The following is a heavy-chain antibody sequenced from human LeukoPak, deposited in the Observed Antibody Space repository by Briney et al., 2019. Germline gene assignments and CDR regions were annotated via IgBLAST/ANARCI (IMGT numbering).Heavy chain of an antibody. Sequence: KPSETLSLTCTVSGGSISSYYWSWIRQPPGKGLEWIGYIYYSGSTNYNPSLKSRVTISVDTSKNQFSLKLSSVTAADTAVYYCARGPIVVVAAAHFDYWGQGTLVTVSS. CDR1: GGSISSYY. D-gene: IGHD2-15*01. CDR3: ARGPIVVVAAAHFDY. J-gene: IGHJ4*02. V-gene: IGHV4-59*01. CDR2: IYYSGST.